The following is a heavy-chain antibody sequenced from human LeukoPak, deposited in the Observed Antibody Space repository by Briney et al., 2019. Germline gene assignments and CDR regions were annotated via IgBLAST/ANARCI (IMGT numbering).Heavy chain of an antibody. Sequence: GGSLRLSCAASGFTFSDYYMSWIRQAPGKGLEWVSYISSSSSYTNYADSVKGRFTISRDNAKNSLYLQMNSLRAEDTAVYYCARYPLYGSGSYYTDYWGQGTLVTVSS. V-gene: IGHV3-11*03. CDR3: ARYPLYGSGSYYTDY. D-gene: IGHD3-10*01. CDR1: GFTFSDYY. J-gene: IGHJ4*02. CDR2: ISSSSSYT.